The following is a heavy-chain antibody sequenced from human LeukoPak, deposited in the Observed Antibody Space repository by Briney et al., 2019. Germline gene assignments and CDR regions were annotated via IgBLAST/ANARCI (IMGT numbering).Heavy chain of an antibody. V-gene: IGHV3-30-3*01. CDR2: ISYDGSNK. Sequence: GRSLRLSCAASGFTFSSYAMHWVRQPPGKGLEWVAVISYDGSNKYYADSVKGRFTISRGNSKNTLYLQMNSLRVEGRAVYLCAETGATDYWGQGTLVTVSS. CDR3: AETGATDY. J-gene: IGHJ4*02. D-gene: IGHD1-7*01. CDR1: GFTFSSYA.